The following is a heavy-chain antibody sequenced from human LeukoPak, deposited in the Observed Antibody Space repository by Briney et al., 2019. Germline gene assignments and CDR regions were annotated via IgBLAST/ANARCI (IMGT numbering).Heavy chain of an antibody. V-gene: IGHV3-30*18. D-gene: IGHD3-10*02. J-gene: IGHJ6*04. CDR1: GFTFSDYY. CDR3: AELGITMIGGV. Sequence: GGSLRLSCAASGFTFSDYYMSWIRQAPGKGLEWVAVMSYDGSNKYYADSVKGRFTISRDNAKNSLYLQMNSLRAEDTAVYYCAELGITMIGGVWGKGTTVTISS. CDR2: MSYDGSNK.